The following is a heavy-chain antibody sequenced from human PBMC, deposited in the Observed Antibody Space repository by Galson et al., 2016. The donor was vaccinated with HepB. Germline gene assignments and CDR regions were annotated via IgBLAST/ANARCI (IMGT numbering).Heavy chain of an antibody. J-gene: IGHJ4*02. D-gene: IGHD1-26*01. CDR3: ATGRGSY. CDR1: GFIFSKSW. CDR2: LKEDGRDK. V-gene: IGHV3-7*03. Sequence: SLRLSCAASGFIFSKSWMSWVRQPPGRGLEWVATLKEDGRDKYYVDSVKGRFTISRDNAEKSLYLQMNSLGAKDTALYFWATGRGSYWGQGTLVTVSS.